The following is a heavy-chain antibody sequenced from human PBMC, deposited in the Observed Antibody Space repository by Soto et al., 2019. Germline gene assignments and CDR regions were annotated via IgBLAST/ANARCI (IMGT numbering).Heavy chain of an antibody. CDR1: GYSISSSNW. Sequence: SETLYLTCAVSGYSISSSNWCGWIRQPPGKGLEWIGYIYYSGTTYYNPSLKSRVTMSVDTSRNQFSLKLTSVTAVDTAVYYCARREIQGPIDYWGQGTPVTVS. D-gene: IGHD1-26*01. CDR2: IYYSGTT. V-gene: IGHV4-28*01. J-gene: IGHJ4*02. CDR3: ARREIQGPIDY.